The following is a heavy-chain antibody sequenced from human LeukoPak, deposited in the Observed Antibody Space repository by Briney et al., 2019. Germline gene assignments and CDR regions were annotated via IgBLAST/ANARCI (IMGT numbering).Heavy chain of an antibody. CDR1: AYIFTTYY. D-gene: IGHD3-16*01. CDR2: INPTGGTT. CDR3: ARGSDYVSSGSYVPINYFDY. V-gene: IGHV1-46*01. J-gene: IGHJ4*02. Sequence: GASVKVSCKASAYIFTTYYIHWVRQAPGQGLEWMGIINPTGGTTTYAQKFQGRVTMTRDMSTSTVYMELSRLRSDDTAVYYCARGSDYVSSGSYVPINYFDYWGQGTLVTVSS.